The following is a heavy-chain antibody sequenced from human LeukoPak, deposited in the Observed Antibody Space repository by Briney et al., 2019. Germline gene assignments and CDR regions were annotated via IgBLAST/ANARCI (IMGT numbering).Heavy chain of an antibody. V-gene: IGHV1-69*04. CDR1: GYTFTSYG. CDR2: IIPILGIA. J-gene: IGHJ3*02. Sequence: SVKVSCKASGYTFTSYGISWVRQAPGQGLEWMGRIIPILGIANYAQKFQGRVTITADKSTSTAYMELSSLRSEDTAVYYCAISTYSSDAFDIWGQGTMVTVSS. CDR3: AISTYSSDAFDI. D-gene: IGHD2-21*01.